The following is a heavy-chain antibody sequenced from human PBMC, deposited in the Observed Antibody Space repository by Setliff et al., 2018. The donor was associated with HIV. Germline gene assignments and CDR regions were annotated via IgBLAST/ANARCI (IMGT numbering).Heavy chain of an antibody. J-gene: IGHJ4*02. CDR3: ARGWEGGMDY. CDR2: INPSGGST. D-gene: IGHD1-26*01. CDR1: GYTFTRYF. V-gene: IGHV1-46*01. Sequence: GASVKVSCKAPGYTFTRYFMHCVRQAPGQGLEWLGMINPSGGSTWYAQKFQGRVTMTGDTSTNTLYMELSGLRSEDTAVYYCARGWEGGMDYWGQGTLVTVSS.